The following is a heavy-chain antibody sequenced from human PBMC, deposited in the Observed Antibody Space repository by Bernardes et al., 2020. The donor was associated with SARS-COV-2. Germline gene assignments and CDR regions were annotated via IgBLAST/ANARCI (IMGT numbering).Heavy chain of an antibody. Sequence: GSLRLSCVASGFNFDNYAMAWVRQAPGKGLEWVSDISGTGGSKYYAESVKGRFTVSRDASKNTLYLEMNSLTAEDTAVYFCARHRGNYYHSSGYFYWGQGTLVTVSS. D-gene: IGHD3-22*01. J-gene: IGHJ4*02. CDR1: GFNFDNYA. CDR2: ISGTGGSK. V-gene: IGHV3-23*01. CDR3: ARHRGNYYHSSGYFY.